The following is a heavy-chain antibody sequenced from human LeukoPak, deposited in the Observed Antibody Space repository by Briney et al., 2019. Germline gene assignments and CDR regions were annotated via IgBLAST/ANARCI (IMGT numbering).Heavy chain of an antibody. Sequence: RGGSLRLSCAASGFTFSSYWMSWVRQAPGKGLEWVANIKQDGSEKYYVDSVKGRFTISRDNAKNSLYLQMNSLRAEDTAVYYCARAHYDFWSGLPRYFDYWGQGTLVTVSS. CDR1: GFTFSSYW. CDR3: ARAHYDFWSGLPRYFDY. D-gene: IGHD3-3*01. V-gene: IGHV3-7*01. J-gene: IGHJ4*02. CDR2: IKQDGSEK.